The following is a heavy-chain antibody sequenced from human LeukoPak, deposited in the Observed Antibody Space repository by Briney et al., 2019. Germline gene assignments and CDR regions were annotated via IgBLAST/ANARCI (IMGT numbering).Heavy chain of an antibody. D-gene: IGHD3-10*01. V-gene: IGHV3-23*01. CDR1: GXTFSSYA. J-gene: IGHJ4*02. CDR2: ISGSGDST. Sequence: GGSLRLSCAASGXTFSSYAMSWVRQAPGKGLEWVSSISGSGDSTPYADSVKGRFTISRDNSKNTLYLQMNSLRAEDTAVYYCANVGSGSFYYWGQGILVTVSS. CDR3: ANVGSGSFYY.